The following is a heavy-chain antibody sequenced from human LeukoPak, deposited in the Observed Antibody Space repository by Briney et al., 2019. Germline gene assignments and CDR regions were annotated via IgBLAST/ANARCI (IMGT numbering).Heavy chain of an antibody. CDR1: GGSISSGTYY. CDR3: ARHEPRVTTASFDI. D-gene: IGHD4-17*01. Sequence: SETLSLTCTVSGGSISSGTYYWGWIRQPPGKGLEWIGSIYYSGSTYYNPSLKSRVTIFRDTSKNQFSLNLSSVTAADTAVYYCARHEPRVTTASFDIWGQGTMVTVSS. J-gene: IGHJ3*02. V-gene: IGHV4-39*01. CDR2: IYYSGST.